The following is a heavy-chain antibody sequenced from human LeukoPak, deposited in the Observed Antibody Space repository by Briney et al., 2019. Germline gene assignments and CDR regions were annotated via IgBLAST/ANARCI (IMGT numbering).Heavy chain of an antibody. CDR1: GFTFSSYW. CDR2: IKQDGSEK. CDR3: ARLSAYYYGSYFYYYMDV. D-gene: IGHD3-10*01. V-gene: IGHV3-7*01. Sequence: GGSLRLSCAASGFTFSSYWMSWVRQAPGKGLEWVANIKQDGSEKYYVDSVKGRFTISRDNAKNSVYLHMNSLRAEDTALYYCARLSAYYYGSYFYYYMDVWGKGTTVTVSS. J-gene: IGHJ6*03.